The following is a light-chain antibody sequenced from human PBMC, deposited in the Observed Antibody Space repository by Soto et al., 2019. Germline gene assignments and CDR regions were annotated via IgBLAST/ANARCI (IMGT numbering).Light chain of an antibody. CDR1: QSVSSSY. V-gene: IGKV3-20*01. CDR2: GAS. CDR3: QQYGSSTIT. J-gene: IGKJ5*01. Sequence: EVRLTQSPGTLSLSPGERATLSCGASQSVSSSYLAWYQQKHGQAPRLLIYGASSRATGIPERLSGSGYGTDFTITISRLENEDFEVYYCQQYGSSTITFGQGTRLEIK.